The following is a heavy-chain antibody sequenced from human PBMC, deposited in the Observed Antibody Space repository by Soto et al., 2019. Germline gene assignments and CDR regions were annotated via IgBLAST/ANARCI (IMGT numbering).Heavy chain of an antibody. V-gene: IGHV3-30*18. Sequence: PGGSLRLSCAASGFTFSSYGMHWVRQAPGKGLEWVAAISYDGSNKYYADSVKGRFTISRDNSKNTLYLQMNSLRAEDTAVYYCAKDPRYYSSSPTGYFDYWGQGTLVTVSS. CDR2: ISYDGSNK. J-gene: IGHJ4*02. CDR1: GFTFSSYG. CDR3: AKDPRYYSSSPTGYFDY. D-gene: IGHD6-6*01.